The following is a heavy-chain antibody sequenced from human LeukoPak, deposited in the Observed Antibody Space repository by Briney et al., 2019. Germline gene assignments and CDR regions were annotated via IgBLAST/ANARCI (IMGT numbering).Heavy chain of an antibody. V-gene: IGHV4-39*01. J-gene: IGHJ4*02. D-gene: IGHD3-3*01. CDR2: IYYSGST. CDR1: GGSISSSSYY. CDR3: ARRFYDFWSGYHHFDY. Sequence: SETLSLTCTVSGGSISSSSYYWGWIRQPPGKGLEWIGSIYYSGSTYYNPSLKSRVTISVDTSKNQFSLKLSSVTAADTAVYYCARRFYDFWSGYHHFDYWGQGTLVTVSS.